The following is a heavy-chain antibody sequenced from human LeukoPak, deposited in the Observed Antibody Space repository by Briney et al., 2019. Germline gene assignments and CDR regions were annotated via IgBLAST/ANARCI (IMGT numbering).Heavy chain of an antibody. CDR2: IWYDGSNK. D-gene: IGHD6-13*01. CDR1: GFTFSSYG. V-gene: IGHV3-33*01. J-gene: IGHJ3*02. CDR3: ARGYCRLVVGFDI. Sequence: GGSLRLSCAASGFTFSSYGMHWVRQAPGKGLEWVAVIWYDGSNKYYADSVKGRFTISRDNSKNTLYLQMNSLRAEDTAVYYCARGYCRLVVGFDILGQGTMVTV.